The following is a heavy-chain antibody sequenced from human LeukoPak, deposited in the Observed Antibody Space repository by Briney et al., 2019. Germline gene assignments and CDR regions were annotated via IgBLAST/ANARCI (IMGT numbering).Heavy chain of an antibody. Sequence: GGSLRLSCAASGFTFSSYAMSWVRQAPGKGLEWVSAISGSGGSTYYADSVKGRFTISRDNSKNTLYLQMNSLRAEDTAVYYCAKANYYDSSGYTDYWGQGTLVTVSS. D-gene: IGHD3-22*01. CDR1: GFTFSSYA. J-gene: IGHJ4*02. V-gene: IGHV3-23*01. CDR3: AKANYYDSSGYTDY. CDR2: ISGSGGST.